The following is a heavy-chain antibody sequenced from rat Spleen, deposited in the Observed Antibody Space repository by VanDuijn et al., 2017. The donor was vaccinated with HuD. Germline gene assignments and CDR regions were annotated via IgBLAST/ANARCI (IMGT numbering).Heavy chain of an antibody. CDR2: ISTGGGST. Sequence: EVQLVESGGGLVQPGRSLKLSCAASGFTFSNYYMAWGRQAPTKGLEWVAYISTGGGSTYYRDSVKGRLTISRDNAKSTLYLQMDSLRSEETATYYCAREAGIPFHYFDYWGQGVMVTVSS. CDR1: GFTFSNYY. J-gene: IGHJ2*01. CDR3: AREAGIPFHYFDY. D-gene: IGHD1-4*01. V-gene: IGHV5-27*01.